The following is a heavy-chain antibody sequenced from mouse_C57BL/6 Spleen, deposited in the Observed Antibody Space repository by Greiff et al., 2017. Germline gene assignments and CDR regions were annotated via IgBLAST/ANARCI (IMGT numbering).Heavy chain of an antibody. CDR3: ARDYYGSRYYYAMDY. D-gene: IGHD1-1*01. CDR1: GFTFSDYG. V-gene: IGHV5-17*01. CDR2: ISSGSSTI. Sequence: EVKLVESGGGLVKPGGSLKLSCAASGFTFSDYGMHWVRQAPEKGLEWVAYISSGSSTIYYADTVKGRFTISRDNATNTLFLQMTSLRSEDTAMYYCARDYYGSRYYYAMDYWGQGTSVTVSS. J-gene: IGHJ4*01.